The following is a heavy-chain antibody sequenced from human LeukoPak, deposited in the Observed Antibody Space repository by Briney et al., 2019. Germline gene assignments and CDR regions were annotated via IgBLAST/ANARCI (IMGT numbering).Heavy chain of an antibody. CDR3: AKGSSSGWSGDYFDY. D-gene: IGHD6-19*01. V-gene: IGHV3-23*01. J-gene: IGHJ4*02. CDR1: GFTFSSYA. CDR2: ISGSGGST. Sequence: PGGSLRLSCAASGFTFSSYAMSWVRQAPGKGLEWVSTISGSGGSTYYADSVKGRFTISRDNSKNTLSLQMSSLRVEDTAVYYCAKGSSSGWSGDYFDYWGQGPLVTVSS.